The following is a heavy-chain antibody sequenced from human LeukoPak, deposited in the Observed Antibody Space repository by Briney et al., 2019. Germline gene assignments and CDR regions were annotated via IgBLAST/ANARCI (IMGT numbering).Heavy chain of an antibody. D-gene: IGHD5-18*01. J-gene: IGHJ4*02. Sequence: PGGSLRLSCAASGFTFSSYGMHWVRQAPGKGLEWVAVIWYDGSNKYYADSVKGRFTISGDNSKNTLYLQMNSLRAEDTAVYYCARGYSYGIFDYWGQGTLVTVSS. V-gene: IGHV3-33*01. CDR3: ARGYSYGIFDY. CDR1: GFTFSSYG. CDR2: IWYDGSNK.